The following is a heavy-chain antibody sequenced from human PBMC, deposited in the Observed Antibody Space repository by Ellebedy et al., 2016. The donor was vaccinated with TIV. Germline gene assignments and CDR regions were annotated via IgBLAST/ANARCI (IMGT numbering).Heavy chain of an antibody. V-gene: IGHV1-2*02. CDR3: ARDQIASGWYPIDY. J-gene: IGHJ4*02. CDR1: GYTFTGYY. Sequence: ASVKVSCXASGYTFTGYYMHWVRQAPGQGLEWMGWINPNSGGTNYARKFQGRVTMTRDTSISTAYMELSRLTSDDTAVYYCARDQIASGWYPIDYWGQGTLVTVSS. D-gene: IGHD6-19*01. CDR2: INPNSGGT.